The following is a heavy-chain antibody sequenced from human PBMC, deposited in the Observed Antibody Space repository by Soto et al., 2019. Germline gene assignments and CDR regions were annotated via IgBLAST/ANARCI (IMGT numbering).Heavy chain of an antibody. CDR1: GYTFTSYG. Sequence: QVQLVQSGAEVKKPGASVKVSCKASGYTFTSYGISWVRQAPGQGLERMGWISAYNGNTNYAQKLQGRVTMTTDTSTSTAYMELRSLRSDDTAVYYCARDYRWQQLASRYYYYYGMDVWGQGTTVAVSS. J-gene: IGHJ6*02. CDR2: ISAYNGNT. V-gene: IGHV1-18*04. CDR3: ARDYRWQQLASRYYYYYGMDV. D-gene: IGHD6-13*01.